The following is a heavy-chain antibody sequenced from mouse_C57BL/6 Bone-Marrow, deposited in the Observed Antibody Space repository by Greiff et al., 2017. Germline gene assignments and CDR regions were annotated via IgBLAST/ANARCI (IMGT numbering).Heavy chain of an antibody. CDR1: GYTFTSYG. V-gene: IGHV1-81*01. CDR2: IYPRSGNT. D-gene: IGHD1-1*01. CDR3: ARVRDYYGSSYPFAY. Sequence: LVESGAELARPGASVKLSCKASGYTFTSYGISWVKQRTGQGLEWIGEIYPRSGNTYYNEKFKGKATLTADKSSSTAYMELRSLTSEDSAVYFCARVRDYYGSSYPFAYWGQGTLVTVSA. J-gene: IGHJ3*01.